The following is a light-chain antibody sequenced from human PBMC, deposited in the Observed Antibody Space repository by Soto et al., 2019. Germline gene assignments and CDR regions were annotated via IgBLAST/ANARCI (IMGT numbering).Light chain of an antibody. Sequence: QSALTQPASVSGSLGQSITISCTGTSSDVGSYNLVSWYQQHPGKAPKVIIYEGRKRPPGVSNRFSGSKSGNTASLTISGLRADDEADYHCCSFAGSYTPFVFGTGTKVTVL. CDR2: EGR. CDR1: SSDVGSYNL. V-gene: IGLV2-23*01. CDR3: CSFAGSYTPFV. J-gene: IGLJ1*01.